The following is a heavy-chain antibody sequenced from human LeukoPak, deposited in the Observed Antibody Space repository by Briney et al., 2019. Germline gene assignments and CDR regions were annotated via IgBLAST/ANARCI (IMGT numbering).Heavy chain of an antibody. J-gene: IGHJ5*02. CDR1: GYTFTSYD. Sequence: ASVKVSCKASGYTFTSYDINWVRQAPGQGLERMGWMNPNSGNTGYARKFQGRVTMTRNTSISTAYMELSSLRSEDTAVYYCARGRRIAARPGSRYFDPWGQGTLVTVSS. CDR2: MNPNSGNT. CDR3: ARGRRIAARPGSRYFDP. V-gene: IGHV1-8*01. D-gene: IGHD6-6*01.